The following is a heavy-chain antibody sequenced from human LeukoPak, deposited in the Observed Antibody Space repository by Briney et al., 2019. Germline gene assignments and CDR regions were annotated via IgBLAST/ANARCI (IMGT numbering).Heavy chain of an antibody. V-gene: IGHV3-21*04. Sequence: GGSLRLSCAASGFTFNSYSMNWVRQAPGKGLEWVSSISGSNDIFSADSVKGRFTISRDNSRNTLYLQMNSLRAEDTAVYYCARSGLSRFGFWGQGTLVTVSS. CDR1: GFTFNSYS. J-gene: IGHJ4*02. D-gene: IGHD2/OR15-2a*01. CDR3: ARSGLSRFGF. CDR2: ISGSNDI.